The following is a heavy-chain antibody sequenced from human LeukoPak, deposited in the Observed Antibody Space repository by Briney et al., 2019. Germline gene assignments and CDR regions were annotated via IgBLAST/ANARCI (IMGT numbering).Heavy chain of an antibody. CDR2: IYYSGST. Sequence: SETLSLTCTVPGGSISSYYWSWIRQPPGKGLEWIGYIYYSGSTNYNPSLKSRVTISVDTSKNQFSLKLSSVTAADTAVYYCATSPIQLWLPFDYWGQGTRVTVSS. J-gene: IGHJ4*02. D-gene: IGHD5-18*01. CDR3: ATSPIQLWLPFDY. CDR1: GGSISSYY. V-gene: IGHV4-59*01.